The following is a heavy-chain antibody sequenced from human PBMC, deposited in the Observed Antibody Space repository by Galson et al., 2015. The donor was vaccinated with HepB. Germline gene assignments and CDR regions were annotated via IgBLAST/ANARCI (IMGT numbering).Heavy chain of an antibody. D-gene: IGHD3-22*01. V-gene: IGHV4-34*01. J-gene: IGHJ5*02. CDR1: GESFSGYY. CDR2: INHSGST. CDR3: ARWIGYYDSSDYAYNWFDP. Sequence: ETLSLTCAVYGESFSGYYWSWIRHPPGKGLEWIGEINHSGSTNYNPSLKSRVTISVDTSKNQFSLKLSSVTAADTAVYYYARWIGYYDSSDYAYNWFDPWGQGTLVTVSS.